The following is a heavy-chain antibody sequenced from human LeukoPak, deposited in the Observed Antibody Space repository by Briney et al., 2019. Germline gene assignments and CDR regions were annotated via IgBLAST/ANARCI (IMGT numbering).Heavy chain of an antibody. Sequence: SETLSLTCTVSGGSISSYYWSWIRQPPGKGLEWIGSIYYSGSTYYNPSLKSRVTISVDTSKNQFSLKLSSVTAADTAVYYCARPDSSGQIDHAFDIWGQGTMVTVSS. CDR2: IYYSGST. J-gene: IGHJ3*02. D-gene: IGHD3-22*01. CDR3: ARPDSSGQIDHAFDI. CDR1: GGSISSYY. V-gene: IGHV4-39*01.